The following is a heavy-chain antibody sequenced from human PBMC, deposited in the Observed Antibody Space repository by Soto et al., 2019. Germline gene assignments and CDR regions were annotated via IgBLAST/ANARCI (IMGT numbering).Heavy chain of an antibody. CDR3: AKGNLRFLEWLLPQDAFDI. J-gene: IGHJ3*02. D-gene: IGHD3-3*01. V-gene: IGHV3-23*01. CDR2: ISGSGGST. CDR1: GFTFSSYA. Sequence: GGSLRLSCAASGFTFSSYAMSWVRQAPGKGLEWVSAISGSGGSTYYADSVKGRFTISRDNSKNTLYLQMNSLRAEDTAVYYCAKGNLRFLEWLLPQDAFDIWGQGTMVTVSS.